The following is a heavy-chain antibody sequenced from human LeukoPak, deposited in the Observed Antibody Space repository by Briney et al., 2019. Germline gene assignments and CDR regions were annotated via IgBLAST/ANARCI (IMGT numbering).Heavy chain of an antibody. J-gene: IGHJ6*03. V-gene: IGHV4-59*08. CDR1: GGSMSSYY. CDR2: IYYSGST. Sequence: SETLSLTCTVSGGSMSSYYWSWIRQPPGKGLEYIGYIYYSGSTNYNPSLKSRVTIPVDTSKNLFSLKLSSLSAADTAVYYCVRLAALRGFYYYMDVWGKGTAVTVSS. D-gene: IGHD6-25*01. CDR3: VRLAALRGFYYYMDV.